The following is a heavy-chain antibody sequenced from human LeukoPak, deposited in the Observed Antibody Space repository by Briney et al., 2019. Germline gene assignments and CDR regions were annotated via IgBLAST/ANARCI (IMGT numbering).Heavy chain of an antibody. CDR3: ARGVYIAAAQYGY. D-gene: IGHD6-13*01. J-gene: IGHJ4*02. Sequence: ASETLSLTCTVSGGSIGTYSWNWIRQPPGKGLEWIGYIYYSGTTNYNPSLKSRVTISVDTSKNQFSLKLSSMTAADTAVYYCARGVYIAAAQYGYWGQGTLVTVSS. CDR2: IYYSGTT. V-gene: IGHV4-59*01. CDR1: GGSIGTYS.